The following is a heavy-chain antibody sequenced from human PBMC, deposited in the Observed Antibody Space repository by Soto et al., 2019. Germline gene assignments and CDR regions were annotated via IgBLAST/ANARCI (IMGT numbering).Heavy chain of an antibody. CDR2: IYHSGST. J-gene: IGHJ5*02. CDR3: ARVSPSSSWYPNWFDP. D-gene: IGHD6-13*01. Sequence: QVQLQKSGPGLVKPSGTLSLTCAVSGGSISSSNWWSWVRQPPGKGLEWIGEIYHSGSTNYNPSRKSRSTISEDKSKNQFPLKLRSVTAAGTAVYYCARVSPSSSWYPNWFDPWGQGTLVTVSS. V-gene: IGHV4-4*02. CDR1: GGSISSSNW.